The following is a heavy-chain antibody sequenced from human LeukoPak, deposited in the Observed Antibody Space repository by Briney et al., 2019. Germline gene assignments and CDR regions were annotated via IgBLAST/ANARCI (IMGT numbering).Heavy chain of an antibody. V-gene: IGHV3-53*01. CDR1: GFTVISNY. J-gene: IGHJ5*02. CDR3: AREAANYYGSGSYYSRFGWFDP. D-gene: IGHD3-10*01. CDR2: IYSGGST. Sequence: PGGSLRLSCAASGFTVISNYMSWVRQAPGKGLEWVSVIYSGGSTYYADSVKGRFTISRDNSKNTLYLQMNSLRAEDTAEYYCAREAANYYGSGSYYSRFGWFDPWGQGTLVTVSS.